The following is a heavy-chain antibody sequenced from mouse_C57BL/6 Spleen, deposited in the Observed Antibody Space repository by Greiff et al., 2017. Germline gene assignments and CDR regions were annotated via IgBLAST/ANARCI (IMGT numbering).Heavy chain of an antibody. CDR3: AKLGRRDFDL. Sequence: QVQLQQPGAELVKPGASVKLSCKASGYTFTSYWMHWVKQRPGRGLEWIGRIVPNSGGTKYNEKFKSKATLTVDKPSSTAYMQLSSLKSEDSGVYYWAKLGRRDFDLWGKGNTRTGSS. CDR1: GYTFTSYW. CDR2: IVPNSGGT. V-gene: IGHV1-72*01. D-gene: IGHD4-1*01. J-gene: IGHJ2*01.